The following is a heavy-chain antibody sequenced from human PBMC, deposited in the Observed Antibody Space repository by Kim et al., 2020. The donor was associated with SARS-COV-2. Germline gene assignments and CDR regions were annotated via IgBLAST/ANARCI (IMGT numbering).Heavy chain of an antibody. Sequence: GGSLRLSCAASGFTVSSNYMSWVRQAPGKGLEWVSVIYSGGSTYYADSVKGRFTISRHNSKNTLYLQMNSLRAEDTAVYYCVTYYDILTGHPDAFDIWGQGTMVTVSS. V-gene: IGHV3-53*04. CDR2: IYSGGST. CDR1: GFTVSSNY. D-gene: IGHD3-9*01. CDR3: VTYYDILTGHPDAFDI. J-gene: IGHJ3*02.